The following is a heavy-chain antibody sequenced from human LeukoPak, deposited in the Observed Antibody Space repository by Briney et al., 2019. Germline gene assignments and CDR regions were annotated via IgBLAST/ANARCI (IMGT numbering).Heavy chain of an antibody. CDR2: ISGDGGST. V-gene: IGHV3-43*02. CDR3: AKDIPFDCTNGVCSRGSSRRNYYYGMDV. CDR1: GFTFDDYA. Sequence: GGSLRLSCAASGFTFDDYAMHWVRQAPGKGLEWVSLISGDGGSTYYADSVKGRFTISRDNSKNSLYLQMNSLRTGDTALYYCAKDIPFDCTNGVCSRGSSRRNYYYGMDVWGQGTTVTVSS. J-gene: IGHJ6*02. D-gene: IGHD2-8*01.